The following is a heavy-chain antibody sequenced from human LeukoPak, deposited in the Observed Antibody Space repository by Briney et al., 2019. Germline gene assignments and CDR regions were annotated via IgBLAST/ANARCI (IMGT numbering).Heavy chain of an antibody. CDR2: IRTKANNYVT. D-gene: IGHD2-21*02. J-gene: IGHJ4*02. CDR1: GFTFSGST. Sequence: GGSLKLSCAASGFTFSGSTVHWVRQAPGKGLDWVGHIRTKANNYVTAYAASVRGRFTISRDDSKNTAYLQMNSLETEDTAVYYCSRHEALPGDYWGQGTLVTVSS. CDR3: SRHEALPGDY. V-gene: IGHV3-73*01.